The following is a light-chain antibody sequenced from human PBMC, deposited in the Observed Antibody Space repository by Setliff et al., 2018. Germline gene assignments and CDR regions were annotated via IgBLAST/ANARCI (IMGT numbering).Light chain of an antibody. J-gene: IGLJ3*02. CDR2: EVT. Sequence: QSVLTQPPSASGSPGQSVTISCTGTSSDVGGYKYVSWFQQHPGKAPKLMIYEVTKRPSGVPDRFSGSKSGNTASLTVSGLQAEDEADYYCCSYGGDFTWVFGGGTKVTVL. V-gene: IGLV2-8*01. CDR3: CSYGGDFTWV. CDR1: SSDVGGYKY.